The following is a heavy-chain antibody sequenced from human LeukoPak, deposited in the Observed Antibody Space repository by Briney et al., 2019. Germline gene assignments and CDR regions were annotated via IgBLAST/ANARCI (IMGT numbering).Heavy chain of an antibody. J-gene: IGHJ6*04. D-gene: IGHD3-10*01. CDR1: GGSISGYY. Sequence: SETLSLTCTVSGGSISGYYWSWIRQPPGKGLEWIGYIYYSGSTNYNPSHKSRVTISVDTSKNQFSLKLSSVTAADTAVYYCARAPYYYGSGNNGMDVGGKGTTVTVSS. V-gene: IGHV4-59*01. CDR2: IYYSGST. CDR3: ARAPYYYGSGNNGMDV.